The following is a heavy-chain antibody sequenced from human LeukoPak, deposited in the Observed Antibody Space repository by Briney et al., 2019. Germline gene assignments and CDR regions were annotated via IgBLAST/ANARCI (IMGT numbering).Heavy chain of an antibody. D-gene: IGHD6-19*01. CDR2: INPNAGSR. CDR1: GYTFINYY. CDR3: ARDDSSGVP. J-gene: IGHJ5*02. V-gene: IGHV1-46*01. Sequence: GASVKVSCKASGYTFINYYMHWVRQAPGQGLEWMGIINPNAGSRSYAQKFQGRVTMTRDMSTSTVYMELSSLRSEDTAVYYCARDDSSGVPWGQGTLVTVSS.